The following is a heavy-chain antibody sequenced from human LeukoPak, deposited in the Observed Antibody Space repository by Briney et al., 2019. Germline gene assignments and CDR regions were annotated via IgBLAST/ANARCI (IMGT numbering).Heavy chain of an antibody. V-gene: IGHV4-39*01. CDR2: IYYSGST. D-gene: IGHD3-16*01. J-gene: IGHJ4*02. Sequence: SETLSLTCTVSGGSISSSSYYWGWIRQPPGKGLEWIGSIYYSGSTYYNPSLKSRVTISVDTSKNQFSLKLSSVTAADTAVYYCARVMSQLLVDCWGQGTLVTVSS. CDR1: GGSISSSSYY. CDR3: ARVMSQLLVDC.